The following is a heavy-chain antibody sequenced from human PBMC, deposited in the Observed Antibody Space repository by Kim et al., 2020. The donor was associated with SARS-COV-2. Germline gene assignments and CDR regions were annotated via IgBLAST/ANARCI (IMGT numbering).Heavy chain of an antibody. CDR1: GYTFTSYY. CDR2: INPSGGST. CDR3: ARGVVVVVAATSTLLY. J-gene: IGHJ4*02. Sequence: ASVKVSCKASGYTFTSYYMHWVRQAPGQGLEWMGIINPSGGSTSYAQKFQGRVTMTRDTSTSTVYMELSSLRSEDTAVYYCARGVVVVVAATSTLLYWGQGTLVTVSS. D-gene: IGHD2-15*01. V-gene: IGHV1-46*01.